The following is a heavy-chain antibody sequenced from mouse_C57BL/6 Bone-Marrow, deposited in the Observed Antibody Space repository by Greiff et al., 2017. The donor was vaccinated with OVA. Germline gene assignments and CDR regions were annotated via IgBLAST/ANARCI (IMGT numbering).Heavy chain of an antibody. CDR3: SGDEGPHWYFDV. CDR2: INPDSSTI. Sequence: EVKLQESGGGLVQPGGSLKLSCAASGIAFSSYWMSWVRRAPGKGLEWIGEINPDSSTINYAPSLKDKFIISRDNAKNTLYLQMSKVRSEDTALYYWSGDEGPHWYFDVWGTGTTVTVSS. V-gene: IGHV4-1*01. CDR1: GIAFSSYW. J-gene: IGHJ1*03.